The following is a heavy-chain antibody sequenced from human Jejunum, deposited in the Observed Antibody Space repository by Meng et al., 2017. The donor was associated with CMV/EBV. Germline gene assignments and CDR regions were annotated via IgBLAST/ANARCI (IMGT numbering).Heavy chain of an antibody. D-gene: IGHD6-19*01. CDR2: VYSSGST. CDR3: ARSSGWMLDY. CDR1: GVAISHYY. V-gene: IGHV4-59*01. Sequence: QGRLQASGPGLVKPSETLSLTCTISGVAISHYYWTWIRQSPGKGLEWIGYVYSSGSTNYNPSLKSRITISLDASKNQFSLSLTSVTAADTAVYYCARSSGWMLDYWGQGTLVTVSS. J-gene: IGHJ4*02.